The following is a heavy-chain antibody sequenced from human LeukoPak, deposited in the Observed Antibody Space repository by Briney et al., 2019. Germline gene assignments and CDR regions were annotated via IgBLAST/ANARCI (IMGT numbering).Heavy chain of an antibody. J-gene: IGHJ4*02. Sequence: PGGSLRLSCAASGFTFSSYSMNWVRQAPGKGLEWVSSISSSSSYIYYADSVKGRFTISRDNAKNSLYLQMNSLRAEDTAVYYCAKVKGVIDWLFDIDYWGQGTLVTVSS. V-gene: IGHV3-21*01. CDR1: GFTFSSYS. CDR2: ISSSSSYI. CDR3: AKVKGVIDWLFDIDY. D-gene: IGHD3-9*01.